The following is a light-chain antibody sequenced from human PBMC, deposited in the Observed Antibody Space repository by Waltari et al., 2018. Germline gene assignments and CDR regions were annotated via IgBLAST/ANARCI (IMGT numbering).Light chain of an antibody. CDR2: WAS. CDR1: QSVLYSSNNKNY. CDR3: QQYYSTPWT. J-gene: IGKJ1*01. V-gene: IGKV4-1*01. Sequence: DIVMTQSPDSLAVSLGERATINCKSSQSVLYSSNNKNYLAWYQQKPGQPPKLLIDWASTRESGVPDRFSGSGSETDFTLTISSLQAEDVAVYYCQQYYSTPWTFGQGTKVEIK.